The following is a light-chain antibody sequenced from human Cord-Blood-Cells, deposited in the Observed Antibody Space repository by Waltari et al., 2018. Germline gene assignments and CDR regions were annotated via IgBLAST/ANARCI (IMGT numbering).Light chain of an antibody. CDR3: MQGKHQFT. CDR2: KVA. V-gene: IGKV2-30*02. J-gene: IGKJ3*01. Sequence: DVVMTQSPLSLPVTLGQPASISCRSSQSLVHSDGNTYLNWFQQRPGQSPRRLVYKVATRDSGVTDRFSGSGSGTDFTLKISRVEAEDVGVYYCMQGKHQFTFGPGTKVDIK. CDR1: QSLVHSDGNTY.